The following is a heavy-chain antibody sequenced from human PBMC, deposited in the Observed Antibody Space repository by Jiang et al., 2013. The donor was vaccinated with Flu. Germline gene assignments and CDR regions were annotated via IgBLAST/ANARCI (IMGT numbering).Heavy chain of an antibody. V-gene: IGHV1-24*01. CDR1: GYSLSVVS. J-gene: IGHJ3*01. Sequence: SGAEVKKPGASVKVSCKVSGYSLSVVSMHWVRQAPGKGLEWMGGFDPVDGETVYGQDFQGRLTMTEDTSANTAYMELSSLRPADTALYYCTTPTAGDAFDLWGQGTVVTVSS. CDR3: TTPTAGDAFDL. CDR2: FDPVDGET.